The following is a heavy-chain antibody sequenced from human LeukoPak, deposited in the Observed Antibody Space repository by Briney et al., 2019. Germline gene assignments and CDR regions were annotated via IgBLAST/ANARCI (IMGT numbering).Heavy chain of an antibody. J-gene: IGHJ4*02. D-gene: IGHD3-16*01. V-gene: IGHV3-23*01. CDR1: GFTFSSYA. CDR2: ISGSGGST. Sequence: GGSLRLSCAASGFTFSSYAMSWVRQAPGKGLEWVSAISGSGGSTYYADSVKGRFTISRDNSKNTVYLQMNSLRADDTAVYYCAKEPRKQGVPYDFDYWGQGTRVSVSS. CDR3: AKEPRKQGVPYDFDY.